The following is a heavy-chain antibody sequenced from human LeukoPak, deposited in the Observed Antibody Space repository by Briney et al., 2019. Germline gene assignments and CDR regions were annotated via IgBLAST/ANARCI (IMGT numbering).Heavy chain of an antibody. Sequence: GASVKVSCKASGYTFTGYYMHWVRQAPGQGLEWMGWINPNSGGTNYAQKFQGRVTMTRDTSISTAYMELSRLRSDDTAVYYCARDLKDCSSTSCYEVVDYWGQGTLVTVSS. CDR2: INPNSGGT. CDR1: GYTFTGYY. J-gene: IGHJ4*02. CDR3: ARDLKDCSSTSCYEVVDY. D-gene: IGHD2-2*01. V-gene: IGHV1-2*02.